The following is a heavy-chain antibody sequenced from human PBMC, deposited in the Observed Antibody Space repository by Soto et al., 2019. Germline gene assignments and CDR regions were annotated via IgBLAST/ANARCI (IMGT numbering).Heavy chain of an antibody. V-gene: IGHV1-46*01. CDR3: ARVVKSGVGNWVDP. D-gene: IGHD3-3*01. Sequence: GASVKASCKASGYRVPSYYMRWVRQAAGQGLEGMGIINPSGGSTSYEQKFQGRVTMTRDTSKSIVYMELSSLRAEDTAVYYCARVVKSGVGNWVDPWGQGTLVTVSS. J-gene: IGHJ5*02. CDR2: INPSGGST. CDR1: GYRVPSYY.